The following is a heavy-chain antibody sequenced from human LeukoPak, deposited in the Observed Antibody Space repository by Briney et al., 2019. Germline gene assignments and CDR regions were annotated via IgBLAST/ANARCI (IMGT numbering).Heavy chain of an antibody. J-gene: IGHJ4*02. CDR1: GFTFSTYT. CDR2: IYGSGGAS. V-gene: IGHV3-23*01. D-gene: IGHD1-20*01. CDR3: AKDLRKDGIWDIDY. Sequence: PGGSLRFSCAASGFTFSTYTMNWVRQAPGKGLEWVSGIYGSGGASFYADSVKGRFTISRDNSQNTVFLQMDSLRDEDTALYYCAKDLRKDGIWDIDYWGQGTLVTVSS.